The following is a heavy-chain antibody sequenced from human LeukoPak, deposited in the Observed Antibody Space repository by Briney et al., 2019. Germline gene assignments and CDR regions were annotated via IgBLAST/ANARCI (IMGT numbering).Heavy chain of an antibody. Sequence: GGSLRLSCAASGFTFSSYSMNWVRQAPGKGLEWVSSISSASSYIYYADSMKGRFTISRDNAKNSLYLQMNSLRAEDTAVYYCAELGITMIGGVWGKGTTVTISS. CDR3: AELGITMIGGV. CDR1: GFTFSSYS. CDR2: ISSASSYI. V-gene: IGHV3-21*01. J-gene: IGHJ6*04. D-gene: IGHD3-10*02.